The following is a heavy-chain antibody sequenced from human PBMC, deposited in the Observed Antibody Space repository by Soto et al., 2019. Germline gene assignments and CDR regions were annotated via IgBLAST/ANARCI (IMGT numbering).Heavy chain of an antibody. Sequence: ASVKVSCKASGGTFSSYAISWVRQAPGQGLEWMGGIIPIFGTANYAQKFQGRVTITADESTSTAYMELSSLRSEDTAVYYCAIVEVEDSGYSYGYLWEFDYWGQGTLVTVSS. CDR3: AIVEVEDSGYSYGYLWEFDY. J-gene: IGHJ4*02. D-gene: IGHD5-18*01. V-gene: IGHV1-69*13. CDR2: IIPIFGTA. CDR1: GGTFSSYA.